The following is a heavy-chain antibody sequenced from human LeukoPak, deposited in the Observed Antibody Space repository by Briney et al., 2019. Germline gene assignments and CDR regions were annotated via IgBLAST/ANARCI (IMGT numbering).Heavy chain of an antibody. V-gene: IGHV3-74*01. Sequence: GGSLRLSCVASGFTFSSYWMHWVRQVPGKGPVWVSRINSDGRITSYADSVKGRFTISRDNAKNALYLQMNSLRAEDTAVYSCARVGVPQYAFDIWGQGTWVTVSS. D-gene: IGHD2-2*01. J-gene: IGHJ3*02. CDR1: GFTFSSYW. CDR2: INSDGRIT. CDR3: ARVGVPQYAFDI.